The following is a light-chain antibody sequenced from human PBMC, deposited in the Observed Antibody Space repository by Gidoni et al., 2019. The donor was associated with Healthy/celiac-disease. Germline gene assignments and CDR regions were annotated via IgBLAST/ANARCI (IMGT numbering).Light chain of an antibody. V-gene: IGLV3-1*01. CDR3: QAWDSSTAV. J-gene: IGLJ2*01. CDR1: KLGDKY. Sequence: SYELTQPPSVSVSPGQTASITCSGDKLGDKYACWYQQQPGQSPVLVIYQDSKRPSGIPERFSGSNSGNTATLTISGTQPMDEADYYCQAWDSSTAVFGGGTKLTVL. CDR2: QDS.